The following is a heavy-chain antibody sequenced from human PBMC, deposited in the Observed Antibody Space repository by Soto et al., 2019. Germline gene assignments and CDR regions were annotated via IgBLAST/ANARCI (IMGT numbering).Heavy chain of an antibody. CDR1: GFTFSIYG. CDR2: FSGTGGSA. Sequence: HPGGSLRLSCAASGFTFSIYGMSWVRQAPGQGLEWVSGFSGTGGSAYYADSARGRFTISRDNSKNTLYLQMNSLRAEDTAVYYCAKDERWFGESIRGDFDYWGQGTLVTVSS. V-gene: IGHV3-23*01. D-gene: IGHD3-10*01. J-gene: IGHJ4*02. CDR3: AKDERWFGESIRGDFDY.